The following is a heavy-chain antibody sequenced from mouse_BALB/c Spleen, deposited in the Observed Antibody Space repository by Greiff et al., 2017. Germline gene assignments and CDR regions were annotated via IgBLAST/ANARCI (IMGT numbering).Heavy chain of an antibody. CDR3: ARAPYYGYSLDY. CDR1: GYSITSGYY. D-gene: IGHD1-2*01. J-gene: IGHJ2*01. V-gene: IGHV3-6*02. CDR2: ISYDGSN. Sequence: VQLQQSGPGLVKPSQSLSLTCSVTGYSITSGYYWNWIRQFPGNKLEWMGYISYDGSNNYNPSLKNRISITRDTSKNQFFLKLNSVTTEDTATYYCARAPYYGYSLDYWGQGTTLTVSS.